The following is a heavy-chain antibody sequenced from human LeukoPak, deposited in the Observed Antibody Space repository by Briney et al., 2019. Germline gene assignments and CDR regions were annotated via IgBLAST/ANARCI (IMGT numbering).Heavy chain of an antibody. J-gene: IGHJ3*02. CDR3: ANRVGGNSGAFDI. CDR2: IKQDGSEK. Sequence: PGGSLRLSCAASGFTFSSYWMSWVRQAPGKGLEWVANIKQDGSEKYYVDSVKGRFTISRDNAKNSLYLQMSSLRAEDMAVYYCANRVGGNSGAFDIWGQGTMVTVSS. D-gene: IGHD2-15*01. V-gene: IGHV3-7*03. CDR1: GFTFSSYW.